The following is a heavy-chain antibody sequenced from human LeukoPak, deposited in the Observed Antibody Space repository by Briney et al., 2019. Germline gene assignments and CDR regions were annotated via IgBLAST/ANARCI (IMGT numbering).Heavy chain of an antibody. CDR2: INHSGST. CDR1: GGSFSGYY. Sequence: SETLSLTCAVYGGSFSGYYWSWIREPPGKGLEWIGEINHSGSTNYNPSLKSRVTISVDTSKNQFSLKLSSVTAADTAVYYCARDPTWSDDFWSGLTPGYFDYWGQGTLVTVST. CDR3: ARDPTWSDDFWSGLTPGYFDY. J-gene: IGHJ4*02. V-gene: IGHV4-34*01. D-gene: IGHD3-3*01.